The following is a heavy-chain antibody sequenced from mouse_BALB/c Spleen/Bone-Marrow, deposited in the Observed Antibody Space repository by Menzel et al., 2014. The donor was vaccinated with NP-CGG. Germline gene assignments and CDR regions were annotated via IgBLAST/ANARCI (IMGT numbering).Heavy chain of an antibody. J-gene: IGHJ2*01. D-gene: IGHD2-2*01. CDR3: ARGGHGSY. CDR2: INPGSGGT. CDR1: GYAFTNYL. V-gene: IGHV1-54*03. Sequence: QVQLQQSGAELVRPGTSVKVSCRASGYAFTNYLIEWVKRRPGQGLEWIGVINPGSGGTNYNEKFKGKATLTADNSSNTAYMHLSSLTSDDSAVYFCARGGHGSYWGQGTTLTVSS.